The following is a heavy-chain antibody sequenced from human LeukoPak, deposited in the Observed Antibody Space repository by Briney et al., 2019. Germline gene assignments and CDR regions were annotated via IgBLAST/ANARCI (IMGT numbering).Heavy chain of an antibody. Sequence: SETLSLTCTVSGGSINSYYWSWIRQPPGKGLEWIGYIYYSGSTKYNPSLKSRVTITVDTSKNQFSLKLSSVTAADTAVYYCARAHGSGGDYFDYWGQGTLVTVSS. V-gene: IGHV4-59*08. J-gene: IGHJ4*02. CDR1: GGSINSYY. CDR3: ARAHGSGGDYFDY. CDR2: IYYSGST. D-gene: IGHD5-12*01.